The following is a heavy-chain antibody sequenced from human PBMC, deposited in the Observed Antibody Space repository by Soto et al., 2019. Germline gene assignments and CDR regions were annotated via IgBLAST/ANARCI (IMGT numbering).Heavy chain of an antibody. J-gene: IGHJ4*02. Sequence: SETMSLTCTVSGGSISSSSYYWGWIRQPPGKGLEWIGSIYYSGSTYYNPSLKSRVTISVDTSKNQFSLKLSSVTAADTAVYYCARAREYDFWSGYPLFDYWGQGTLVTVSS. CDR3: ARAREYDFWSGYPLFDY. CDR1: GGSISSSSYY. CDR2: IYYSGST. D-gene: IGHD3-3*01. V-gene: IGHV4-39*01.